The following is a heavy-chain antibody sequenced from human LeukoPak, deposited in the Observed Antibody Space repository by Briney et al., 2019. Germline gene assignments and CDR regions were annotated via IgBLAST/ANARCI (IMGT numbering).Heavy chain of an antibody. CDR1: GGSISSYY. V-gene: IGHV4-59*12. J-gene: IGHJ5*02. D-gene: IGHD2-2*02. Sequence: SETLSLTCTVSGGSISSYYWSWIRQPPGKGLEWIAYISDIGSINYNPSLKSRVTISLDTSKNQFSLKLSSVTAADTAVYYCARVNVYCSSTSCYRRVWFDPWGQGTLVTVSS. CDR2: ISDIGSI. CDR3: ARVNVYCSSTSCYRRVWFDP.